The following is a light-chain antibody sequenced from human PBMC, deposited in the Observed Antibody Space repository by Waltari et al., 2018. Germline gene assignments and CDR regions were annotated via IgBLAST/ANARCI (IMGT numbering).Light chain of an antibody. J-gene: IGKJ1*01. CDR1: QSVSSSY. CDR2: GAS. V-gene: IGKV3-20*01. CDR3: QQYGSSPWT. Sequence: RASQSVSSSYLAWYQQKPGQAPRLLIYGASSRATGIPDRFSGSGSGTDFTLTISRLEPENFAVYYCQQYGSSPWTFGQGTKVEIK.